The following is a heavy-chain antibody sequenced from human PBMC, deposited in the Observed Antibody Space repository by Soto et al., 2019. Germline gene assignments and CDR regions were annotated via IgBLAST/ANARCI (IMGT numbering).Heavy chain of an antibody. V-gene: IGHV3-23*01. J-gene: IGHJ5*02. CDR3: AKDHYYDSSGSLDP. D-gene: IGHD3-22*01. CDR1: GFTFSSYA. CDR2: ISGSGGST. Sequence: GGSLRLSCAASGFTFSSYAMSWVRQAPGKGLEWVSAISGSGGSTYYADSVKGRFTISRDNSKNTLYLQMNSLRAEDTAVYYCAKDHYYDSSGSLDPWGQGTLVTVSS.